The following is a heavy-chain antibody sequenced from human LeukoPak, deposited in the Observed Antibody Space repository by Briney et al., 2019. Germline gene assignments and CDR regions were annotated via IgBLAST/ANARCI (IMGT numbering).Heavy chain of an antibody. D-gene: IGHD3-22*01. V-gene: IGHV1-3*03. CDR1: GYTFTSYA. J-gene: IGHJ3*02. CDR2: INAGNGNT. CDR3: ARARITYYYDSSGYAFDI. Sequence: APVKVSCKASGYTFTSYAMHWVRQAPGQRLEWMGWINAGNGNTKYSQEFQGRVTITRDTSASTAYMELSSLRSEDMAVYYCARARITYYYDSSGYAFDIWGQGTMVTVSS.